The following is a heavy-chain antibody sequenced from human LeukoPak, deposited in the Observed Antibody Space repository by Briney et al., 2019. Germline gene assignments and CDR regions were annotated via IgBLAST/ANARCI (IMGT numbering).Heavy chain of an antibody. CDR1: GFTFSSYA. Sequence: GGSLRLSCAASGFTFSSYAMSWVRQAPGKGLEWVSAISGSGGSTYYADSVKGRFTISRDNSKNTLYLQMNSLRAEDTAVYYCAKVLRGGHFAGGFDYWGQGTLVTVSS. CDR3: AKVLRGGHFAGGFDY. D-gene: IGHD2-21*02. CDR2: ISGSGGST. J-gene: IGHJ4*02. V-gene: IGHV3-23*01.